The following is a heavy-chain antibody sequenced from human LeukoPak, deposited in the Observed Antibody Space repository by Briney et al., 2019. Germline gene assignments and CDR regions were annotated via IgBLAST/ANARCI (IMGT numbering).Heavy chain of an antibody. Sequence: PSETLSLTCTVSGGSTDSYYYWGWIRQPPGKGLEWIGSIYYSGSTYYNPSLKSRVTISVDTSKNQFSLKLSSVTAADTAVYYCARVKRYYDILTGSASHYGMDVWGQGTTVTVSS. D-gene: IGHD3-9*01. CDR1: GGSTDSYYY. V-gene: IGHV4-39*07. CDR2: IYYSGST. CDR3: ARVKRYYDILTGSASHYGMDV. J-gene: IGHJ6*02.